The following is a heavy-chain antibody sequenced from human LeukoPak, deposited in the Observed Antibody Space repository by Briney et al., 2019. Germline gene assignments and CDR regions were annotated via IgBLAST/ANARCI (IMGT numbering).Heavy chain of an antibody. J-gene: IGHJ6*03. Sequence: GGSLRLSCAASGFTFSSYGMSWVRQAPGKGLEWVSAISGSGGSTYYADSVKGRFTISRDNAKNSLYLQMNSLRAEDTAVYYCAGGYQLPNYYYYMDVWGKGTTVTISS. CDR3: AGGYQLPNYYYYMDV. CDR1: GFTFSSYG. CDR2: ISGSGGST. V-gene: IGHV3-23*01. D-gene: IGHD2-2*01.